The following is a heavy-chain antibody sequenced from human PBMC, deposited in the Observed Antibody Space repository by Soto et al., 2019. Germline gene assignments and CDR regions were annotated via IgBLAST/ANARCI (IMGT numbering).Heavy chain of an antibody. V-gene: IGHV3-23*01. D-gene: IGHD6-19*01. CDR3: AKGISRSSGWYPDFDD. CDR2: ISGSGDNT. Sequence: EVQLLESGGGLVQPGGSLRISCTASGFTFSSYAMSWVRQAPGKGLEWVSSISGSGDNTYYADSVKGRFTISRDNSKNTLYLQMNSLRAEDTAVYYCAKGISRSSGWYPDFDDWGQGTLVTVSS. J-gene: IGHJ4*02. CDR1: GFTFSSYA.